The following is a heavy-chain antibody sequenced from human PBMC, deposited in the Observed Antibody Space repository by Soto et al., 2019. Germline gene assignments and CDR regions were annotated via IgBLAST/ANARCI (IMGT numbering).Heavy chain of an antibody. CDR3: TKDVSGGSPSLGYYLDY. D-gene: IGHD3-10*01. CDR2: FNWNSGNI. CDR1: GFTFGDYA. Sequence: EVQLVESGGSLVQPGRSLRLSCAASGFTFGDYAMHWVRQAPGKGLEWVSGFNWNSGNIGYADSVKGRFTISRDNANNSLYLQMNSLRAEDTALYYCTKDVSGGSPSLGYYLDYWGQGTLVIVSS. V-gene: IGHV3-9*01. J-gene: IGHJ4*02.